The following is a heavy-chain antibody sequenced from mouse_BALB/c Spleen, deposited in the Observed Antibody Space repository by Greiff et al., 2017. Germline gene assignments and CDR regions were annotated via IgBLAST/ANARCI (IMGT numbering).Heavy chain of an antibody. D-gene: IGHD1-1*01. CDR3: TRGGYYGSRAYFDV. V-gene: IGHV1S22*01. CDR2: IYPGSGST. J-gene: IGHJ1*01. CDR1: GYTFTSYW. Sequence: LQQPGSELVRPGASEKLSCKASGYTFTSYWMHWVKQRPGQGLEWIGNIYPGSGSTNYDEKFKSKATLTVDTSSSTAYMQLSSLTSEDSAVYYCTRGGYYGSRAYFDVWGAGTTVTVSS.